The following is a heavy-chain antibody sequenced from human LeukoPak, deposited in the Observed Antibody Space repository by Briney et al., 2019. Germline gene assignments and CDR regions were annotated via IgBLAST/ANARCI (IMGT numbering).Heavy chain of an antibody. J-gene: IGHJ4*02. CDR3: ARMGVYDSSGYSGQMVDY. D-gene: IGHD3-22*01. V-gene: IGHV3-30-3*01. Sequence: PGGSLRLSCAASGFTFSSYAMHWVRQAPGKGLEWVAVISYDGSNKYYADSVKGRFTISRDNSKNTLYLQMNSLRAKDTAVYYCARMGVYDSSGYSGQMVDYWGQGTLVTVSS. CDR2: ISYDGSNK. CDR1: GFTFSSYA.